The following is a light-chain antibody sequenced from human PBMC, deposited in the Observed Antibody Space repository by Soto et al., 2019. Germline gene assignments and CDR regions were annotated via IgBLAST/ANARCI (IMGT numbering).Light chain of an antibody. CDR1: QGVSSY. CDR3: QQRSNWLWT. V-gene: IGKV3D-11*01. CDR2: DAS. Sequence: EIVLTQSPATLSLSPGERATLSCRASQGVSSYLAWYQVKPGQAPRLLIYDASNRATGIPARFSGSGSGTDFTLTISSLEPEDFAVYYCQQRSNWLWTFGQGTKVDIK. J-gene: IGKJ1*01.